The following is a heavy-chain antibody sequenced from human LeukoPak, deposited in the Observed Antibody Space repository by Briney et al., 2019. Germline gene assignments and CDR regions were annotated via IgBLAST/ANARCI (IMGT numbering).Heavy chain of an antibody. J-gene: IGHJ4*02. D-gene: IGHD3-22*01. CDR1: GFTFSSYA. CDR2: ISYDGSNK. CDR3: ARESPRAYYDSSGYYHDY. V-gene: IGHV3-30*04. Sequence: GGALRLSCAASGFTFSSYAMHWGRQAPGKGLELVAVISYDGSNKYYADSVKGRFTISRDNSKNTLYLQMNSLRAEDTAVYYCARESPRAYYDSSGYYHDYWGQGTMVTVSS.